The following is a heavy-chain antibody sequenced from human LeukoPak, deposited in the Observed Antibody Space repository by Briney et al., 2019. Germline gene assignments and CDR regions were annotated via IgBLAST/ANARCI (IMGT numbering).Heavy chain of an antibody. CDR2: IKQDGSEE. V-gene: IGHV3-7*04. CDR1: GFTFSSYW. J-gene: IGHJ4*02. CDR3: AKDIRRGENYGYDQFAY. Sequence: GGSLRLSCAASGFTFSSYWMTWVRQTPGKGLEWVANIKQDGSEEYYVDSVKGRFIISRDNAKNSLNLQMNSLRAEDTALYSCAKDIRRGENYGYDQFAYWGQGTLVTVSS. D-gene: IGHD5-18*01.